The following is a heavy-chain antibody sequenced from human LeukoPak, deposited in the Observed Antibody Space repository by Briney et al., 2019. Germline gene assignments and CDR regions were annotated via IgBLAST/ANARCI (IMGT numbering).Heavy chain of an antibody. D-gene: IGHD3-22*01. Sequence: SVKVSCKASGGTFSSYAISWVRQAPGQGLEWMGRIIPILGIANYAQKFQGRVTITADKSTSTAYMELSSLRSEDTAVYYCARGPDSSGYYDYWGQGTLVTVSS. J-gene: IGHJ4*02. CDR3: ARGPDSSGYYDY. CDR2: IIPILGIA. CDR1: GGTFSSYA. V-gene: IGHV1-69*04.